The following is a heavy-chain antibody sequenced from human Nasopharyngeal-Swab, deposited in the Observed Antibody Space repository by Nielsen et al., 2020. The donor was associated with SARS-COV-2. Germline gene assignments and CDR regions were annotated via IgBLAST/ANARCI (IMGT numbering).Heavy chain of an antibody. J-gene: IGHJ4*02. Sequence: ASVKVSCKVSGYTLPEVAIHWVRQAPAKGPEWMGGFDPEDGEKIYAQKFQGRVTITVHSSTDTAYMELRSLRSEDTATYYCAAQLWSFWFDYWGQGTLVTVSS. CDR2: FDPEDGEK. V-gene: IGHV1-24*01. CDR3: AAQLWSFWFDY. D-gene: IGHD3-10*01. CDR1: GYTLPEVA.